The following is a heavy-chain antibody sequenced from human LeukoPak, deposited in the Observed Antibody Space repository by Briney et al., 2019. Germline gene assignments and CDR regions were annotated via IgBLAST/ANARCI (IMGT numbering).Heavy chain of an antibody. CDR1: GFTFSSYS. Sequence: GGSLRLSCAASGFTFSSYSMNWVRQAPGKGLEWVPSISSSSSYIYYADSVKGRFTISRDNAKNSLYLQMNSLRAEDTAVYYCARDHRVVYGDYDPSWFDYWGQGTLVTVSS. D-gene: IGHD4-17*01. V-gene: IGHV3-21*01. J-gene: IGHJ4*02. CDR2: ISSSSSYI. CDR3: ARDHRVVYGDYDPSWFDY.